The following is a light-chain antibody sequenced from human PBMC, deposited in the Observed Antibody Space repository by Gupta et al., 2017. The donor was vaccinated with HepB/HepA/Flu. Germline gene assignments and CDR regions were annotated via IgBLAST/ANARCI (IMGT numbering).Light chain of an antibody. J-gene: IGKJ4*01. CDR2: AAS. Sequence: IQLTQSPSSLSASVGDSVTITCRASQTMNNFLHWYQQKPGEAPKLLIYAASISQSGVPSRFSGSGSGTDFTLSINMLHPEDFATYYCLQSYTTPLSFGGGTKVEMK. V-gene: IGKV1-39*01. CDR3: LQSYTTPLS. CDR1: QTMNNF.